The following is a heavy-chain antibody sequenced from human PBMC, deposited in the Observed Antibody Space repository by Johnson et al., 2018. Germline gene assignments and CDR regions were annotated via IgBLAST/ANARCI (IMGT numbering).Heavy chain of an antibody. V-gene: IGHV3-73*01. J-gene: IGHJ6*03. Sequence: VQLVQSGGGLVQPGGSLRLSCAASGFTFSSYWMSWVRQASGKGLEWVGRIRSKANSYATAYAASVKGRFTISREDSKNTAYLQRNSLKTEDTAVYYCTRQQKVRGVIYYMDVWGKGTTVTVSS. CDR1: GFTFSSYW. CDR3: TRQQKVRGVIYYMDV. CDR2: IRSKANSYAT. D-gene: IGHD3-10*01.